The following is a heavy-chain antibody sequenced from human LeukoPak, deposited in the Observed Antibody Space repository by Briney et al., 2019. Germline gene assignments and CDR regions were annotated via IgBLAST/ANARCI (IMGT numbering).Heavy chain of an antibody. CDR2: IRFDGSDK. D-gene: IGHD5-18*01. J-gene: IGHJ4*02. CDR3: AKDRSVARGYGYGALDY. CDR1: GFTFSSYG. Sequence: GGSLRLSCAASGFTFSSYGMHWVRQAPGKGLEWVTFIRFDGSDKYYADSVKGRFTISRDNSKNTLYLQMNSLRAEDTAVYYCAKDRSVARGYGYGALDYWGQGTLVTVSS. V-gene: IGHV3-30*02.